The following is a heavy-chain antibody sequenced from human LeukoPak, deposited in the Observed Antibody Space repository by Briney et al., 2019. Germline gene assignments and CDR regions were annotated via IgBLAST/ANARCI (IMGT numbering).Heavy chain of an antibody. Sequence: GGSPRLSCAASGFTFSTYSMTWVRQGPGKGLEWVSSNPSGDSTFYADSVKGRFTISRDNSKNTLYLQMSSLRTEDTAIYYCAKDVVPDSGWDLDYWGQGTLVTVSA. V-gene: IGHV3-23*01. D-gene: IGHD6-19*01. CDR3: AKDVVPDSGWDLDY. J-gene: IGHJ4*02. CDR1: GFTFSTYS. CDR2: NPSGDST.